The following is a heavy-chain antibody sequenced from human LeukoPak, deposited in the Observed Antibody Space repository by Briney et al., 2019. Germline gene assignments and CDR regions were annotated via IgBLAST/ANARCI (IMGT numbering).Heavy chain of an antibody. Sequence: SETLSLTCTVSGGSISSYYWSWIRQPAGKGLEWIGRIYTSGSTNYNPSLKSRVTISVDTSKNQFSLELSSVTASDTAVYYCAASSPDYDILTGYYIGDAFDIWGQGTMVTVSS. CDR1: GGSISSYY. CDR3: AASSPDYDILTGYYIGDAFDI. D-gene: IGHD3-9*01. J-gene: IGHJ3*02. CDR2: IYTSGST. V-gene: IGHV4-4*07.